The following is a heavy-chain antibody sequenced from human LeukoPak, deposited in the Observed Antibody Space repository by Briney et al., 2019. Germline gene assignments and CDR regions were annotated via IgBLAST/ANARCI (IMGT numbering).Heavy chain of an antibody. CDR2: IIPILGIA. D-gene: IGHD6-13*01. V-gene: IGHV1-69*04. CDR1: GGTFSSYA. CDR3: ARFPFARGQQLGIGVQYGWFDP. Sequence: ASVKVSCKASGGTFSSYAISWVRQAPGQGLEWMGRIIPILGIANYAQKFQGRVTITADKSTSTAYMELSSLRSEDTAVYYCARFPFARGQQLGIGVQYGWFDPWGQGTLVTVSS. J-gene: IGHJ5*02.